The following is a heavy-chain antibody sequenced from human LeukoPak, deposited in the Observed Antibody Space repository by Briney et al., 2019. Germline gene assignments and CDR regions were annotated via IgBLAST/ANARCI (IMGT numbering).Heavy chain of an antibody. CDR3: AREGYCSGGSCYLGY. CDR1: GGSISSYY. D-gene: IGHD2-15*01. J-gene: IGHJ4*02. CDR2: IYYSGST. V-gene: IGHV4-59*01. Sequence: SETLSLTCTVSGGSISSYYWSWIRQPPGKGLEWIGYIYYSGSTNYNPSLKSRVTISVDTSKNQFSLKLSSVTAADTAVYYCAREGYCSGGSCYLGYWGQGTLVTVSP.